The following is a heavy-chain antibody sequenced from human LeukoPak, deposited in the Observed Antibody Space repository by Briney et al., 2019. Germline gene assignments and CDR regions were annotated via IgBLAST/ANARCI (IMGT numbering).Heavy chain of an antibody. V-gene: IGHV4-39*01. CDR3: AKSGGCGLIDY. Sequence: SETLSLTCTVSGASISGNPYYWGWIRQPPGKGLEWIGSIYSSGSTYYNASLQSRVTISIETSKNQISLRLNSVTAADTAIYYCAKSGGCGLIDYWGQGTLVTVSS. CDR2: IYSSGST. J-gene: IGHJ4*02. D-gene: IGHD1-26*01. CDR1: GASISGNPYY.